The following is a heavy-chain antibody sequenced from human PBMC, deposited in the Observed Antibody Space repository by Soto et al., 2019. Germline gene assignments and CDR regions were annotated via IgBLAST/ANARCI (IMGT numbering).Heavy chain of an antibody. D-gene: IGHD5-12*01. V-gene: IGHV1-3*01. CDR2: INAGNGNT. CDR1: GYTFTSYA. J-gene: IGHJ6*02. CDR3: ARVLVATIYYYGMDV. Sequence: ASVKVSCKASGYTFTSYAMPWVRQAPGQRLEWMGWINAGNGNTKYSQKFQGRVTITRDTSASTAYMELSSLRSEDTAVYYCARVLVATIYYYGMDVWGQGTTVTVSS.